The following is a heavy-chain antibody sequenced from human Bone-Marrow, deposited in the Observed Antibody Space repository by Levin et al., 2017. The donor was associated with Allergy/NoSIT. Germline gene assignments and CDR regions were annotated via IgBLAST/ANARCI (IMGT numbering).Heavy chain of an antibody. V-gene: IGHV4-59*01. CDR2: IYYSGST. D-gene: IGHD4-17*01. Sequence: SQTLSLTCTVSGGSIRSYYWSWIRQPPGKGLEWIGYIYYSGSTNYNPSLKSRVTISVDTSKNQFSLKLSSVTAADTAVYYCTVTRIPLRFDYWGQGTLVTVSS. J-gene: IGHJ4*02. CDR3: TVTRIPLRFDY. CDR1: GGSIRSYY.